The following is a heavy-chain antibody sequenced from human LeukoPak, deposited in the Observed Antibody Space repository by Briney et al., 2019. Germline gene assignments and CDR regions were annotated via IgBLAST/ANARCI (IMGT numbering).Heavy chain of an antibody. V-gene: IGHV4-4*07. CDR2: IYTSGST. CDR1: GGXISSYY. J-gene: IGHJ6*02. D-gene: IGHD4-17*01. Sequence: SETLSLTCTVSGGXISSYYCSWIRQPAGKGLEWIGGIYTSGSTNYNPSLKSRVTMSVDTSKNQFSLKLSSVTAADTAVYYCARIAYGDYYYYGMDVWGQGTTVTVSS. CDR3: ARIAYGDYYYYGMDV.